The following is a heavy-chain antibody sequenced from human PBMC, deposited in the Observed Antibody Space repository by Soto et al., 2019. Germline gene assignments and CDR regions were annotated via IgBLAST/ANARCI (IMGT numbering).Heavy chain of an antibody. CDR2: ICDNGSST. V-gene: IGHV3-23*01. D-gene: IGHD2-15*01. Sequence: GGSLRLSCAASGFTFSSYAMSWVRQAPGKGLEWVAVICDNGSSTYYADSVKGRFTISRDNSKNTLYLQMNSLRAEDTAVYYCAKDSDIVALDYYYGMDVWGQGTTVTVSS. J-gene: IGHJ6*02. CDR3: AKDSDIVALDYYYGMDV. CDR1: GFTFSSYA.